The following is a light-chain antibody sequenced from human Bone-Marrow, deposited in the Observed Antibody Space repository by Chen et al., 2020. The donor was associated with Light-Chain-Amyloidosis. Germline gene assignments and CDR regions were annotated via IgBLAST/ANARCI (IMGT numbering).Light chain of an antibody. CDR1: NIGSTS. J-gene: IGLJ3*02. V-gene: IGLV3-21*02. Sequence: SYVLTQPSSVSAAPGQTATIACGGNNIGSTSVHWYQQTPGQAPLLVVYEDSDRPSGIPERLSGSNSGNTATLTISRVEAGDEADYYCQVWDRSSDRPVFGGGTKLTVL. CDR3: QVWDRSSDRPV. CDR2: EDS.